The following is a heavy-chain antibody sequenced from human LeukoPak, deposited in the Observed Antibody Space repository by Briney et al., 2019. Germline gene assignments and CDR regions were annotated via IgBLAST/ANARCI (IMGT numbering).Heavy chain of an antibody. CDR2: INPNSGGT. D-gene: IGHD3-10*01. CDR1: GYTFSGYY. CDR3: ARGGRFYYGSGSYLYYYYMDV. Sequence: ASVKVSCKASGYTFSGYYIHWVRQAPGQGLEWMGWINPNSGGTNYVQKFQGRVTMTRDTSISTAYMDLSRLTSDDTAVYYCARGGRFYYGSGSYLYYYYMDVWGKGTTVTVSS. J-gene: IGHJ6*03. V-gene: IGHV1-2*02.